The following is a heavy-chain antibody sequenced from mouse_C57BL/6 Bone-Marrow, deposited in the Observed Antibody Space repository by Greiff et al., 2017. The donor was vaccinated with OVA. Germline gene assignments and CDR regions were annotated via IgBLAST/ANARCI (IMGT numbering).Heavy chain of an antibody. Sequence: VQLQQSGAELVRPGASVKLSCTASGYNFTDYYMHWVKQRPEQGLEWIGRIDPDGGDTEYAAKFQGKATMTADTSSNTAYLQLSSLTSEDTAVYYCTYYGSTLYYFDYWGQGTTLTVSS. CDR1: GYNFTDYY. V-gene: IGHV14-1*01. J-gene: IGHJ2*01. D-gene: IGHD1-1*01. CDR3: TYYGSTLYYFDY. CDR2: IDPDGGDT.